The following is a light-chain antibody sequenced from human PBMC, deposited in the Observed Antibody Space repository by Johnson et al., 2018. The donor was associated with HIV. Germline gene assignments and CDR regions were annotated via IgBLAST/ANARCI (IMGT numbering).Light chain of an antibody. CDR1: SSNIGNNY. J-gene: IGLJ1*01. V-gene: IGLV1-51*02. CDR3: GTWESSLSAGV. Sequence: QSVLTQPPSVSVAPGQKVTISCSGSSSNIGNNYVSWYQQLPGTAPKLLIYENNKRPSGIPDRFSGSKFGTSATLGITGLQTGYEAEYYCGTWESSLSAGVFGTGTKVTV. CDR2: ENN.